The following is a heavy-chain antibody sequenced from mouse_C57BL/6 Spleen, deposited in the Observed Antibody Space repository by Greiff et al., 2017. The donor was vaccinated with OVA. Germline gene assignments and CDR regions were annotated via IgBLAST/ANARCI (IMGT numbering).Heavy chain of an antibody. CDR2: IYPGSGNT. CDR3: AEEGLGWYFDV. CDR1: GYSFTSYY. J-gene: IGHJ1*03. Sequence: QVQLQQSGPELVKPGASVKISCKASGYSFTSYYIHWVKQRPGQGLEWIGWIYPGSGNTKYNEKFKGKATLTADTSSSTAYMQLSSLTSEDSAVYYCAEEGLGWYFDVWGTGTTVTVSS. D-gene: IGHD3-1*01. V-gene: IGHV1-66*01.